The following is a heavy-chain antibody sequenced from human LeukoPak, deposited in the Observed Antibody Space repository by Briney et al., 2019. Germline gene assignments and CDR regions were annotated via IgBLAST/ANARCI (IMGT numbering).Heavy chain of an antibody. Sequence: SETLSLTCTVSGGSVSSESYYWSWIRQPPGKGLEWIGYIYYSGSTRYNPSLKSRVTMSVDTSKNQFSLKLSSVTAADTAVYYCARYCSGHSCLDHWGQGTLVTVSS. V-gene: IGHV4-61*01. CDR1: GGSVSSESYY. D-gene: IGHD2-15*01. CDR2: IYYSGST. CDR3: ARYCSGHSCLDH. J-gene: IGHJ4*02.